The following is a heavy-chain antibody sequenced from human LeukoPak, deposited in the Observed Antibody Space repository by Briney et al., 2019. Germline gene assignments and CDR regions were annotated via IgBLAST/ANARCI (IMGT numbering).Heavy chain of an antibody. D-gene: IGHD4-17*01. V-gene: IGHV3-30*02. J-gene: IGHJ5*02. CDR1: GFTFSSYG. CDR2: IRYDGSNK. CDR3: AKDAADFGDYVNWFDP. Sequence: GGSLRLSCAASGFTFSSYGMHWVRQAPGKGLEWVAFIRYDGSNKYYADSVKGRFTISRDNSKNTLYLQMNSLRAEDTAVYFCAKDAADFGDYVNWFDPWGQGTLVTVSS.